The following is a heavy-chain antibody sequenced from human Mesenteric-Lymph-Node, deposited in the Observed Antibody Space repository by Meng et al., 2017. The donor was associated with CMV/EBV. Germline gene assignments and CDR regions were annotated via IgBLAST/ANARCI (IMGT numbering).Heavy chain of an antibody. J-gene: IGHJ6*02. CDR3: ARDGSISYGMDV. Sequence: SETLSLTCTVSGGSISSSSYYWGWIRQPPGKGLEWIGSIYYSGSTYYNPSLKSRVTISVDTSKNQFSLKLSSVTAADTAVYYCARDGSISYGMDVWGQGTTVTVSS. CDR1: GGSISSSSYY. D-gene: IGHD2-2*02. V-gene: IGHV4-39*07. CDR2: IYYSGST.